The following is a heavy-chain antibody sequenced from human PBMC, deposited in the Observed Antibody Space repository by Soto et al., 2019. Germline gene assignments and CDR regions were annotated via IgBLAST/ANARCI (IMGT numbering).Heavy chain of an antibody. Sequence: VASVKVSCKASGGTFSSCAISWVRQAPGQGLEWMGGIFPIFGTANYAQKFQGRVTITADESTSTAYMELSSLSSEDTAVYYCATDGIVVVPDEPRNYGMDVWGQGTTVTVSS. J-gene: IGHJ6*02. CDR1: GGTFSSCA. D-gene: IGHD2-2*01. V-gene: IGHV1-69*13. CDR3: ATDGIVVVPDEPRNYGMDV. CDR2: IFPIFGTA.